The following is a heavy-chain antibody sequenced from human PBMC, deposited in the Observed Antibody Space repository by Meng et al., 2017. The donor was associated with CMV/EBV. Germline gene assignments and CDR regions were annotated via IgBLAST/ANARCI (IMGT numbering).Heavy chain of an antibody. J-gene: IGHJ5*02. CDR3: AHSEVATIGGGNWFDP. CDR1: GFSLSTSGVG. Sequence: SGPTLVKPTQTLTLTCTFSGFSLSTSGVGVGWIRQPPGKALEWLALIYWNDDKRYSPSLKSRLTITKDTSKNQVVLTMTNMDPADTATYYRAHSEVATIGGGNWFDPWGQGTLVTVSS. D-gene: IGHD5-12*01. V-gene: IGHV2-5*01. CDR2: IYWNDDK.